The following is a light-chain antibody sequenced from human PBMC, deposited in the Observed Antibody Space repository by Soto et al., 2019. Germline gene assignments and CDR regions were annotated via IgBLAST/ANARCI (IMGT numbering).Light chain of an antibody. J-gene: IGKJ2*01. V-gene: IGKV3-11*01. CDR3: QQRTNWPYT. CDR2: DTF. Sequence: EIVLTQSPATLSLSPGERATLSCRASQSVSSYLAWYQQKPGQAPRLLIYDTFNRATAIHARFSGSGSGTDFTLTLSSREPDDFAVYYCQQRTNWPYTFGQGTNLEIK. CDR1: QSVSSY.